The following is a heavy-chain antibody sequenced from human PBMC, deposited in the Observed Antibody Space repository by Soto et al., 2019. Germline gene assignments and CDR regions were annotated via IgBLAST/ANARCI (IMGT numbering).Heavy chain of an antibody. CDR3: AKETEPSYYYGSGIVDY. D-gene: IGHD3-10*01. CDR1: GFTFSSYA. V-gene: IGHV3-23*01. J-gene: IGHJ4*02. CDR2: ISGSGGST. Sequence: CVSLRLCFAASGFTFSSYAMSLVRQAPGKGLEWVSAISGSGGSTYYADSVKGRFTISRDNSKNTLYLQMNSLRAEDTAVYYCAKETEPSYYYGSGIVDYWGQGTLVTVSS.